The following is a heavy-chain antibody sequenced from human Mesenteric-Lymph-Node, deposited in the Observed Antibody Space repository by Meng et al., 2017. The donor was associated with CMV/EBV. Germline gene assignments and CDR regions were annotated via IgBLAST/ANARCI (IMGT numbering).Heavy chain of an antibody. D-gene: IGHD1-26*01. CDR2: INSDGSST. Sequence: GESLKISCAASGFTFSSYWMHWARQAPGKGLVWVSRINSDGSSTSYADSVKGRFTISRDNAKNTLYLQMNSLRAEDTAVYYCARGGIVGAVDYWGQGTLVTVSS. V-gene: IGHV3-74*01. CDR1: GFTFSSYW. J-gene: IGHJ4*02. CDR3: ARGGIVGAVDY.